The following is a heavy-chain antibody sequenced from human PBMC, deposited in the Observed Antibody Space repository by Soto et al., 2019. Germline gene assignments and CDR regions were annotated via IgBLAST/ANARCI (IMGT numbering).Heavy chain of an antibody. CDR1: GYTFTSYD. V-gene: IGHV1-8*01. CDR2: MNPNSGNT. Sequence: ASVKVSCKASGYTFTSYDINWVRQATGQGLEWMGWMNPNSGNTGYAQKFQGRVTMTRNTSISTAYMELSSLRSEDTAVYYCARVDNLAAAGLYYYYYYGMDVWGQGTTVTVSS. CDR3: ARVDNLAAAGLYYYYYYGMDV. D-gene: IGHD6-13*01. J-gene: IGHJ6*02.